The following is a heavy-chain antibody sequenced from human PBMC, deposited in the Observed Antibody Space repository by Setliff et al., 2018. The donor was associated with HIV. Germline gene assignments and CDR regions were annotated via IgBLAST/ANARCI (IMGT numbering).Heavy chain of an antibody. V-gene: IGHV1-69*05. CDR2: IIPIFGTT. CDR1: GGSLNNYA. Sequence: SVKVSCKASGGSLNNYAISWVRQAPGQGLEWMGGIIPIFGTTTYAQKFQDRVTITTDESTTAFYRELSSLRSEDTALYFCARDLNDRWLQQYWFFDLWGRGTQVTVSS. CDR3: ARDLNDRWLQQYWFFDL. D-gene: IGHD5-12*01. J-gene: IGHJ2*01.